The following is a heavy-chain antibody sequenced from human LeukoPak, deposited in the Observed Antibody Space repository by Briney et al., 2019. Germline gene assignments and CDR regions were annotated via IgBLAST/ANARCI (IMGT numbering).Heavy chain of an antibody. D-gene: IGHD1-20*01. CDR3: AKITRTWFDP. V-gene: IGHV4-61*08. Sequence: SETLSLTCTVSGGSISSGDYYWSWIRQPPGKGLEWIGRIYSSGSTTYNPSLESRVTMSVDTSKNQFSLKLNSVTAADTAVYYCAKITRTWFDPWGQGTLVIVSS. CDR1: GGSISSGDYY. CDR2: IYSSGST. J-gene: IGHJ5*02.